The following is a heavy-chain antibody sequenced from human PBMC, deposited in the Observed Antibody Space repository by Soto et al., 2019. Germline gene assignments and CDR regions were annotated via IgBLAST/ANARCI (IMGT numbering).Heavy chain of an antibody. CDR2: IIPILGIA. Sequence: QVQLVQSGAEVKKPGSSVKVSCKASGGTFSSYTISWVRQAPGQGLEWMGRIIPILGIANYAQKFQGRVXIXAXXSTSTAYMELSSLRSEDTAVYYCAASRDTAMVPDYWGQGTLVTVSS. J-gene: IGHJ4*02. D-gene: IGHD5-18*01. CDR1: GGTFSSYT. V-gene: IGHV1-69*02. CDR3: AASRDTAMVPDY.